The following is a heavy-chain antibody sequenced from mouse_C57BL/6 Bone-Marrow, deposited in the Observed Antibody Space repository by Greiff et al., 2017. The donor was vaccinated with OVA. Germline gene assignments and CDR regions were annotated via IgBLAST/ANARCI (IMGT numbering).Heavy chain of an antibody. J-gene: IGHJ4*01. V-gene: IGHV1-50*01. D-gene: IGHD1-1*01. Sequence: QVQLQQPGAELVKPGASVKLSCKASGYTFTSYWMQWVKQRPGQGLEWIGEIDPSDSYTNYNQKFKGKATLTVDTSSSTAYMQLSSLTSEDSAVYYCARFLYYYGSSPYAMDDWGQGTSVTVSS. CDR1: GYTFTSYW. CDR2: IDPSDSYT. CDR3: ARFLYYYGSSPYAMDD.